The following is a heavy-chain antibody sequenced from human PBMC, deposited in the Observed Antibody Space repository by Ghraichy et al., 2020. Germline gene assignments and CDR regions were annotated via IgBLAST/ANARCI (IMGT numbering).Heavy chain of an antibody. D-gene: IGHD2-15*01. Sequence: GGSLRLSCAASGFTFSNYWMHWVRQAPGKGLVWVSRINTDGSTSTYADSVKGRFTISRDNAKNALYLQMNSLRVEDTAVYYCARVTFSATHDSWGQGTLVSVSS. CDR3: ARVTFSATHDS. J-gene: IGHJ4*02. CDR1: GFTFSNYW. CDR2: INTDGSTS. V-gene: IGHV3-74*01.